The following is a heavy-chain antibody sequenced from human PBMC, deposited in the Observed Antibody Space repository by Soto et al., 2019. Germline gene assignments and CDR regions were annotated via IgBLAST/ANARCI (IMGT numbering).Heavy chain of an antibody. D-gene: IGHD5-12*01. CDR1: GYSFTSYW. CDR3: AGHLGQSRDGYNPSYYYYGMDV. V-gene: IGHV5-51*01. J-gene: IGHJ6*02. CDR2: IYPGDSDT. Sequence: GESLKISCKGSGYSFTSYWIGWVRQMPGKGLEWMGIIYPGDSDTRYSPSFQGQVTISADKSISTAYLQWSSLKASDTAMYYCAGHLGQSRDGYNPSYYYYGMDVWGQGTTVTVS.